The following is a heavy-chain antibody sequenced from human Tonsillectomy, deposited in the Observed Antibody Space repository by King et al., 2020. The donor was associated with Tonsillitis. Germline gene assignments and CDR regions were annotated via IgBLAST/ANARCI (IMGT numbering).Heavy chain of an antibody. D-gene: IGHD3-22*01. Sequence: VQLVESGAELKKPGASVKVSCKASGYTFTDYYIHWVRQAPGQGLEWMGWINPNSGGTNYAQNFQGRVTMTRDTSISTAYMELSTLRSDDTAVYFCARDSYYDGSGYSDSWGQGTLLTVSS. CDR1: GYTFTDYY. CDR3: ARDSYYDGSGYSDS. J-gene: IGHJ4*02. CDR2: INPNSGGT. V-gene: IGHV1-2*02.